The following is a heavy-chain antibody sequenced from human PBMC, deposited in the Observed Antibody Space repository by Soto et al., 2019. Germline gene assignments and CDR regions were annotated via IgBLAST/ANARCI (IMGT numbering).Heavy chain of an antibody. CDR2: FDPEDGET. J-gene: IGHJ3*02. V-gene: IGHV1-24*01. D-gene: IGHD3-22*01. CDR1: GYTLTDLS. Sequence: ASVKLSCTDSGYTLTDLSMHWVRQAPGKGLEWMGGFDPEDGETIYAQKLQGRVTMTEDTSTDTAYMELSSLRSEDTAVYYCASRTHSGYDAFDIWGQGTMVTVSS. CDR3: ASRTHSGYDAFDI.